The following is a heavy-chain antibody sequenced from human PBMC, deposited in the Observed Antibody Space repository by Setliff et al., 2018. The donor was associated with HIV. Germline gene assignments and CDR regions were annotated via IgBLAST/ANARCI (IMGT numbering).Heavy chain of an antibody. D-gene: IGHD3-16*01. CDR3: AKHDFGEGSCFDP. Sequence: TLSLTCTVSGQFISDGYYWGWIRQPPGKGLEWIGSVYHSGKTYYNPSLKSRVTMSADTSKNQISLMLRSMTAADTAVYYCAKHDFGEGSCFDPWGQGSLVTVS. J-gene: IGHJ5*02. CDR2: VYHSGKT. CDR1: GQFISDGYY. V-gene: IGHV4-38-2*02.